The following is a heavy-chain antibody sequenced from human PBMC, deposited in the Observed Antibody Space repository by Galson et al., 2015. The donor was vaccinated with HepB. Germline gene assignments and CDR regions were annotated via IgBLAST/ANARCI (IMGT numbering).Heavy chain of an antibody. D-gene: IGHD3-10*01. CDR1: GGSISSYY. J-gene: IGHJ4*02. V-gene: IGHV4-59*01. CDR2: IYYSGST. Sequence: SETLSLTCTVSGGSISSYYWSWIRQPPGKGLEWIGYIYYSGSTNYNPSLKSRVTISVDTSKNQFSLKLSSVTAADTAVYYCARGYGSGSYPLVEWGQGTLVTVSS. CDR3: ARGYGSGSYPLVE.